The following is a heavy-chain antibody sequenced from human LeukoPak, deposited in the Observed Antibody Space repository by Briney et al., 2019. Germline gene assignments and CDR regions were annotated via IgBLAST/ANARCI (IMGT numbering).Heavy chain of an antibody. V-gene: IGHV3-21*04. D-gene: IGHD2-15*01. CDR1: GFTFSSYG. Sequence: PGGSLRLSCVVSGFTFSSYGMNWVRQAPGKGLEWVSSISSSSSYIYYADSVKGRFTISRDNAKNSLYLQVNSLSAEDTGVYYCARDHGSLGYCSGDNCYPPDYWGQGTLVTVSS. J-gene: IGHJ4*02. CDR3: ARDHGSLGYCSGDNCYPPDY. CDR2: ISSSSSYI.